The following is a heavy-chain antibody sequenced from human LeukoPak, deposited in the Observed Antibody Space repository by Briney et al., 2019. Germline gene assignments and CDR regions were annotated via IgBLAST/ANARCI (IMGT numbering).Heavy chain of an antibody. CDR2: ISSSSSTI. CDR1: GFTFSSYS. CDR3: ASLSVYDAFDI. J-gene: IGHJ3*02. V-gene: IGHV3-48*01. D-gene: IGHD2-8*01. Sequence: GGSLRLSCAASGFTFSSYSMNWVRQAPGKGLEWVSYISSSSSTIYYADSVKGRFTISRDNAKNSLYLQMNSLRAEDTAVYYCASLSVYDAFDIWGQGTMVTVSS.